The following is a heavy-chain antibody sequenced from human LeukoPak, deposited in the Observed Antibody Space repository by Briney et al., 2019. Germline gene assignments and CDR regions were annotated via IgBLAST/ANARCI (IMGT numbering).Heavy chain of an antibody. CDR1: GFTFSNAW. CDR2: ISGSGSST. V-gene: IGHV3-23*01. J-gene: IGHJ4*02. Sequence: GGSLRLSCAASGFTFSNAWMSWVRQAPGKGLDWVSAISGSGSSTFYADSVKGRFTVSRDNSKNTLYLQMNSLRAEDTAVYYCAKRNTYYYDSSGYYFDYWGQGTLVTVSS. CDR3: AKRNTYYYDSSGYYFDY. D-gene: IGHD3-22*01.